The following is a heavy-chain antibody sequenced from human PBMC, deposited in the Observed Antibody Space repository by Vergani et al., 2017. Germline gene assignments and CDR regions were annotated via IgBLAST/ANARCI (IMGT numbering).Heavy chain of an antibody. CDR3: ARGRGIAAAGPLGYFDY. J-gene: IGHJ4*02. V-gene: IGHV3-53*04. CDR2: IYSGGST. D-gene: IGHD6-13*01. CDR1: GFTVSSNY. Sequence: EVQLVESGGGLVQPGGSLRLSCAASGFTVSSNYMSWVRQAPGKGLEWVSVIYSGGSTYYADSVKVRFTISRHNSKNTLYLQMNSLRAEDTAVYYCARGRGIAAAGPLGYFDYWGQGTLVTVSS.